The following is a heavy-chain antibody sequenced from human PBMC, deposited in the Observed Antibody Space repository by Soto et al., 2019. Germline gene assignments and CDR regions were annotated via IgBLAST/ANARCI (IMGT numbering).Heavy chain of an antibody. Sequence: EVQLSESGGGAVQPGESLRLSCAGSGFSFNSFTMHWVRQAPGQGLEWVSGISDSGVSTYYAGAVKGRFSIFGDNSTNTVFLQMNTMRVDDPTVYLCASRDYTGLAAPVWGQGTRVPVSS. D-gene: IGHD2-15*01. CDR1: GFSFNSFT. CDR3: ASRDYTGLAAPV. V-gene: IGHV3-23*01. CDR2: ISDSGVST. J-gene: IGHJ4*02.